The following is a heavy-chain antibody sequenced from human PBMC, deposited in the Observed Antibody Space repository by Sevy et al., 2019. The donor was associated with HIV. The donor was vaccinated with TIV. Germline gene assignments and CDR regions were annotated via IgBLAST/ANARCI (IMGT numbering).Heavy chain of an antibody. Sequence: ASVKVSCKASGGTFSSYAISWVRQAPGQGLEWMGGIIPIFGTANYAQKFQGRVTITADESTSTAYMELSSLRSEDTAVYYCARDHVAAASTGYYYYGMDVWGQGTTVTVSS. D-gene: IGHD6-13*01. CDR3: ARDHVAAASTGYYYYGMDV. V-gene: IGHV1-69*13. CDR1: GGTFSSYA. J-gene: IGHJ6*02. CDR2: IIPIFGTA.